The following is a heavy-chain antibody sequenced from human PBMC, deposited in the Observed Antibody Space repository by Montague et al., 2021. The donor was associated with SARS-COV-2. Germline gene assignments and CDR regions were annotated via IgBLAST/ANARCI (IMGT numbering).Heavy chain of an antibody. CDR2: INYSGST. CDR3: ARGSWHMVVEYAIGAGYYGIDI. CDR1: GGSFSGYY. J-gene: IGHJ6*02. V-gene: IGHV4-34*01. D-gene: IGHD2-21*01. Sequence: SETLSLTCAVYGGSFSGYYWSWIRQPPGKGLEWIGEINYSGSTNYNPSLKSRVTISVDTSKNQFSLKLSSVTAADTAVYYCARGSWHMVVEYAIGAGYYGIDIWGQGTTVTVSS.